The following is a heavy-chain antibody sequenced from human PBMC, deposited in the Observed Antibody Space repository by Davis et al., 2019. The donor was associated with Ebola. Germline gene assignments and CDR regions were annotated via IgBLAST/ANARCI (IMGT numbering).Heavy chain of an antibody. J-gene: IGHJ6*02. CDR1: GGSISSGGYY. V-gene: IGHV4-39*01. Sequence: SETLSLTCTVSGGSISSGGYYWSWIRQPPGKGLEWIGEINHSGSTYYNPSLKSRVTISVDTSKNQFSLKLSSVTAADTAVYYCARHTYYDFWSGYVYYYGMDVWGQGTTVTVSS. D-gene: IGHD3-3*01. CDR2: INHSGST. CDR3: ARHTYYDFWSGYVYYYGMDV.